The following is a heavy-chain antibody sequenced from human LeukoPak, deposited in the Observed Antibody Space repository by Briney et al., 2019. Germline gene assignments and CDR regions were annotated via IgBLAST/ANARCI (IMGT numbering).Heavy chain of an antibody. V-gene: IGHV4-34*01. Sequence: PSETLSLTCAVYGGSFSGYYWSWIRQPPGKGLEWIGEINHSGSTNYNPSLKSRVTISVDTSKNQFSLKLSSVTAADTAVYYCARGGDYSNYYLTFDYWGQGTLVTVSS. CDR2: INHSGST. CDR1: GGSFSGYY. CDR3: ARGGDYSNYYLTFDY. D-gene: IGHD4-11*01. J-gene: IGHJ4*02.